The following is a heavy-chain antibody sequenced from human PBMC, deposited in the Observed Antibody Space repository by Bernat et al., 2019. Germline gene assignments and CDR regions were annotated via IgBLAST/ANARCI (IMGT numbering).Heavy chain of an antibody. Sequence: QVQLVESGGGVVQPGRSLRLSCAASGFTFSSYGMHWVRQAPGKGLEWVSTIWYDGSYKYYADSVKGRFTISRDTSKNTLYLQMNSLRAEDTAVYYCARDRQQLVVPDYYYYMDVWGKGTTVTVSS. CDR2: IWYDGSYK. V-gene: IGHV3-33*01. D-gene: IGHD6-13*01. CDR1: GFTFSSYG. J-gene: IGHJ6*03. CDR3: ARDRQQLVVPDYYYYMDV.